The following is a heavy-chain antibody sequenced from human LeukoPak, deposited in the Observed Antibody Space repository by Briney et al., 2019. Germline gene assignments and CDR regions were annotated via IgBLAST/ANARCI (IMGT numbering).Heavy chain of an antibody. CDR1: GFTFSNYP. CDR3: AREGVQWLVNDAFDM. CDR2: IPYDGSNK. V-gene: IGHV3-30*04. Sequence: TGGSLRLSCAASGFTFSNYPMHWVRQAPGKGLEWVAVIPYDGSNKYFADSVKGRFTISRDNSKNTLYLQMNSLSAEDTAVYYCAREGVQWLVNDAFDMWGQGTMVTVSS. D-gene: IGHD6-19*01. J-gene: IGHJ3*02.